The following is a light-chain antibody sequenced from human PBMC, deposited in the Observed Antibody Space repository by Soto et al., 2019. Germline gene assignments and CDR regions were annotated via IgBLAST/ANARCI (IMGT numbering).Light chain of an antibody. CDR1: SSDIGAYNY. Sequence: QSVLTQPASVSGSPGQSITISCTGTSSDIGAYNYVSWYQQNPGKAPKLIIFEVTHRPSGISNRFSGSKSGYTASLIISGLQTEDEADYYCSSYTTTSTRLFGGGTKLTVL. CDR3: SSYTTTSTRL. V-gene: IGLV2-14*01. CDR2: EVT. J-gene: IGLJ2*01.